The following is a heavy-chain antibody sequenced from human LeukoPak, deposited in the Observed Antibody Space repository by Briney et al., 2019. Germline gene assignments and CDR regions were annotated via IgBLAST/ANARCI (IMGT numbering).Heavy chain of an antibody. CDR2: ISVFNGDT. CDR1: GYTFTTSG. CDR3: ARDQGEAESLYSSTWSIDY. Sequence: ASVEVSCKPSGYTFTTSGIGWVRQAPGQGLEWLGWISVFNGDTNYAQKLQGRFTMTTDTSTSTAYMELRSLRSDDTAVYYCARDQGEAESLYSSTWSIDYWGQGTLVTVSS. J-gene: IGHJ4*01. V-gene: IGHV1-18*01. D-gene: IGHD6-13*01.